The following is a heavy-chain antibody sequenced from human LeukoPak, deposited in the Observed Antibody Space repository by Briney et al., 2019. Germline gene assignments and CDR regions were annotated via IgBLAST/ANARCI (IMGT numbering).Heavy chain of an antibody. CDR2: VYYSGST. Sequence: SETLSLTCTVSGGSISSYYWGWIRQPPGKGLEWIGSVYYSGSTYYNPSLKSRVTISVDTSKNQFSLKLSSVTAADTAVYYCARARYFDWLLRQYFDYWGQGTLVTVSS. D-gene: IGHD3-9*01. CDR3: ARARYFDWLLRQYFDY. J-gene: IGHJ4*02. CDR1: GGSISSYY. V-gene: IGHV4-39*07.